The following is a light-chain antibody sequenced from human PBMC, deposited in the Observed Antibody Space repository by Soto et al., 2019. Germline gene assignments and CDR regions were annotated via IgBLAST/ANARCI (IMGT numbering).Light chain of an antibody. CDR2: AAS. V-gene: IGKV1-39*01. CDR1: QSISSY. Sequence: DIQMTQSPYSLSASVGDRVTITCRASQSISSYLNWYQQKPGKAPKLLIYAASSLQSGVPSRFSGSGSGTDFTLTISSLQPEDFATYYCQQGYSTPSTFDQGTRLEIK. CDR3: QQGYSTPST. J-gene: IGKJ5*01.